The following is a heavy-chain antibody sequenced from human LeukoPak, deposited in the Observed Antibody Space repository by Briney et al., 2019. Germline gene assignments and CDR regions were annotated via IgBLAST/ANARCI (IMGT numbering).Heavy chain of an antibody. CDR1: GFTFVSYS. D-gene: IGHD2-8*01. CDR3: AAQPCINGICYLDY. CDR2: ISSSTGYM. J-gene: IGHJ4*02. V-gene: IGHV3-21*01. Sequence: GGSLRLSCAASGFTFVSYSMNWVRQAPGKGLEWVSSISSSTGYMYYADSVEGRFTISRDNAKNSLYLQMNSLRAEDTAVYYCAAQPCINGICYLDYWGQGALVTVSS.